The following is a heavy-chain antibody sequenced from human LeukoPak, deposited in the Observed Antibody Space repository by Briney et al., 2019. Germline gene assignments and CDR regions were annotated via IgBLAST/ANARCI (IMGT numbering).Heavy chain of an antibody. J-gene: IGHJ5*02. V-gene: IGHV3-64D*06. CDR2: ISTNGGSI. Sequence: GGSLRLSCAASGFTFSTSNMNWVRQAPGKGLESVSGISTNGGSIYYADSVKGRFIISRDNSKNTLFLQMSSLRDEDTAVYYCVKGGYQTKTNYFDPWGQGTLVTVSS. CDR1: GFTFSTSN. CDR3: VKGGYQTKTNYFDP. D-gene: IGHD1-7*01.